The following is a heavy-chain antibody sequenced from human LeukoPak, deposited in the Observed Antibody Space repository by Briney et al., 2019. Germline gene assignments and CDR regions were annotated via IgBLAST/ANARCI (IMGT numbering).Heavy chain of an antibody. J-gene: IGHJ6*02. D-gene: IGHD4-17*01. V-gene: IGHV3-21*01. CDR2: ISSGTTYI. CDR3: ARASDSGDYFSGMDV. CDR1: GFTFSAYS. Sequence: GGSLRLSCAASGFTFSAYSMNWVRQAPGKGLEWVSSISSGTTYIYYADSVKGRFTISRDSAKNSLYLQMNSLRAEDTAVYYCARASDSGDYFSGMDVWGQGPTVTVSS.